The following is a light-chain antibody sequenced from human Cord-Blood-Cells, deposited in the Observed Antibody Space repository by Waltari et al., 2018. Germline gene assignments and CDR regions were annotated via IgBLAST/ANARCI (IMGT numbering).Light chain of an antibody. CDR2: DVS. CDR3: SSYTSSSTWV. Sequence: QSALTQPASVSGSPGQTVTISSTGTSSDVGGSNYVSWYQQHPGKAHKLMIYDVSKPPSGVSNRFSGSKSGNTASLTISGLQAEDEADYYCSSYTSSSTWVFGGGTKLTVL. CDR1: SSDVGGSNY. V-gene: IGLV2-14*01. J-gene: IGLJ3*02.